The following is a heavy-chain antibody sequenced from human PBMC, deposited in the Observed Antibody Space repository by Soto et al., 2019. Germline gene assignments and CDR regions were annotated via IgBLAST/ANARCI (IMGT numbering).Heavy chain of an antibody. CDR1: GFTFDDYA. J-gene: IGHJ5*02. D-gene: IGHD3-10*01. Sequence: PGGSLRLSCAASGFTFDDYAMHWVRQAPGKGLEWVSGISWNSGSIGYADSVKGRFTISRDNAKNSLYLQMNSLRAEDTALYYCAKDAGGFGELVSGNWFDPWGQGTLVTVYS. CDR2: ISWNSGSI. CDR3: AKDAGGFGELVSGNWFDP. V-gene: IGHV3-9*01.